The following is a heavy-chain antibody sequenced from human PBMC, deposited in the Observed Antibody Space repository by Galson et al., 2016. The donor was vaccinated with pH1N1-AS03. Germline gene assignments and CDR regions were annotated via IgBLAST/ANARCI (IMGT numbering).Heavy chain of an antibody. CDR2: IRSKTDGATS. CDR3: SAENWNDKVFYGMDV. D-gene: IGHD1-1*01. Sequence: SLRLSCAASGFTFSNAWMSWVRQAPGKGLEWVGRIRSKTDGATSDYAAPVKGRFTISRDDSKNTLFLQMNSLKTEETGVYYCSAENWNDKVFYGMDVWGHGTTVTVSS. V-gene: IGHV3-15*01. J-gene: IGHJ6*02. CDR1: GFTFSNAW.